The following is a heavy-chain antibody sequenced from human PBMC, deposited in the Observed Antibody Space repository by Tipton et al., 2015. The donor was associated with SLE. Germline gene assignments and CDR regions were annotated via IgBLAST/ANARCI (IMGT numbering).Heavy chain of an antibody. Sequence: QLVQSGGGVVQPGGSIKLSCAASGFRFSDYVMHWVRQSPGKGLEWIGEINHSGSTNYNPSLKSRVTISVATSKNQFSLKLSSVTAADTAVYYCARVLVAFLDLWGRGTLVTVSS. CDR3: ARVLVAFLDL. CDR2: INHSGST. V-gene: IGHV4-34*01. CDR1: GFRFSDYV. J-gene: IGHJ2*01. D-gene: IGHD2-15*01.